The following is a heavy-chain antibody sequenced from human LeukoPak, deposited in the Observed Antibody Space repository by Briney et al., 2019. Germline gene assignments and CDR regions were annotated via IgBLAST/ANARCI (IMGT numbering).Heavy chain of an antibody. CDR1: GYTFTSYG. D-gene: IGHD6-19*01. CDR3: ARGLYSSGWYPYYYYYYIDV. CDR2: ISAYNGNT. J-gene: IGHJ6*03. V-gene: IGHV1-18*01. Sequence: ASVKVSCKASGYTFTSYGISWVRQAPGQGLEWMGWISAYNGNTNYAQKLQGRVTMTTDTSTSTAYMELRSLRSDDTAVYYCARGLYSSGWYPYYYYYYIDVWGKGTTVTVSS.